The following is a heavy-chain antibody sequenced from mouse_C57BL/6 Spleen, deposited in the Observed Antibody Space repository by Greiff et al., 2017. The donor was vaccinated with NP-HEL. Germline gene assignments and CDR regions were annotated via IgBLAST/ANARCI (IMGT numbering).Heavy chain of an antibody. Sequence: QVQLQQPGAELVKPGASVKMSCKASGYTFTSYWITWVKQRPGQGLAWIGDIYPGSGSTNYNEKFKSKATLTVDTSSSTAYMQLSSLTSEDSAVYYCARSPHYDGSSYGWYFDVWGTGTTVTVSS. J-gene: IGHJ1*03. V-gene: IGHV1-55*01. CDR3: ARSPHYDGSSYGWYFDV. D-gene: IGHD1-1*01. CDR2: IYPGSGST. CDR1: GYTFTSYW.